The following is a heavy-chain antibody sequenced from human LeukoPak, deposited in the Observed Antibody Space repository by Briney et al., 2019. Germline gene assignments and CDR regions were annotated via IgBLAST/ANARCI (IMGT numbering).Heavy chain of an antibody. Sequence: GGSLRLSCAASGFTFSSYGMHWVRQAPGKGLEWVAVIWYGGSNKYYADSVKGRFTISRDNSKNTLYLQMNSLRAEDTAVYYCAKEGGLYNNYYYYYMDVWAKGPRSPSP. CDR1: GFTFSSYG. CDR3: AKEGGLYNNYYYYYMDV. V-gene: IGHV3-30*02. D-gene: IGHD1-1*01. CDR2: IWYGGSNK. J-gene: IGHJ6*03.